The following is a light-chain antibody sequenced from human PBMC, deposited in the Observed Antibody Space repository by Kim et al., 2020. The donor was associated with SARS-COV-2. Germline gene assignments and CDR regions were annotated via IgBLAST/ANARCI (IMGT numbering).Light chain of an antibody. CDR1: NIGSKC. CDR2: YDS. V-gene: IGLV3-21*04. CDR3: HVWDSSSDLRV. Sequence: APGTTARMTWGLNNIGSKCVDRYHQKPGHAPVLVIYYDSGGPSGIPGRFSGSNSVNTGTRTISRVEAWDEADYYCHVWDSSSDLRVFGGGTQLTVL. J-gene: IGLJ3*02.